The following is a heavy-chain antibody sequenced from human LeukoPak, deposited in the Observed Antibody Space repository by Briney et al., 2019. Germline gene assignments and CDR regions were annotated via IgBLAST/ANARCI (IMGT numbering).Heavy chain of an antibody. Sequence: GGSLRLSCVASGFTFSFYWMSWVRQAPGKGLEWVANIKQDGSEKYYVDSVKGRFTISRDNAKNSLYLQMNSLRAEDTAVYYCASEGGQQLVLNRPDYYYYGMDVWGQGTTVTVSS. D-gene: IGHD6-13*01. CDR3: ASEGGQQLVLNRPDYYYYGMDV. J-gene: IGHJ6*02. CDR2: IKQDGSEK. V-gene: IGHV3-7*01. CDR1: GFTFSFYW.